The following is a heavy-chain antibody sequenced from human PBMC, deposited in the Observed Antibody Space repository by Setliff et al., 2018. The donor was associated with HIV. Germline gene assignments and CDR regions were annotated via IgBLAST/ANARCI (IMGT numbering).Heavy chain of an antibody. J-gene: IGHJ5*02. D-gene: IGHD3-10*01. V-gene: IGHV3-23*01. Sequence: PGGSLRLSCAASGFTFTDYTMNWVRQAPGKGLEWVSAISGSGGSTYYADSVKGRFTISRDNSKNTLFLQMNSLRAEDTAVYYCAKDRRYYYGSGSYAAETWGQGTLVTVAS. CDR3: AKDRRYYYGSGSYAAET. CDR1: GFTFTDYT. CDR2: ISGSGGST.